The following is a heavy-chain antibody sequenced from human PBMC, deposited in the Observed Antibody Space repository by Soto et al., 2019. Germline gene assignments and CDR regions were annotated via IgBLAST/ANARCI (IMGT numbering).Heavy chain of an antibody. CDR1: GGTFSSYA. V-gene: IGHV1-69*13. J-gene: IGHJ4*02. Sequence: SVKVSCKASGGTFSSYAISWVRQAPGQGLEWMGGIIPIFGTANYAQKFQGRVTITADESTSTAYMVLSSLRSEETAVYYCARVALYGYNPHFDYWGQGTLVTVSS. CDR3: ARVALYGYNPHFDY. D-gene: IGHD5-12*01. CDR2: IIPIFGTA.